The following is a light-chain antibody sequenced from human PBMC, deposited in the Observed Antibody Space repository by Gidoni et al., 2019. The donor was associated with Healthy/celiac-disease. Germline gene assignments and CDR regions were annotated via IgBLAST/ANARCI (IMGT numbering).Light chain of an antibody. CDR1: QSVSSSY. CDR3: QQGGKLT. J-gene: IGKJ4*01. V-gene: IGKV3-20*01. Sequence: EIVLTQSPGTLSLSPGERATLSCRASQSVSSSYLAWYQQKPGQAPRLLIYGASSRATGIPDRFSGSGSGTDFTLTISRLEPEDFAVYYCQQGGKLTFGGGTKVEIK. CDR2: GAS.